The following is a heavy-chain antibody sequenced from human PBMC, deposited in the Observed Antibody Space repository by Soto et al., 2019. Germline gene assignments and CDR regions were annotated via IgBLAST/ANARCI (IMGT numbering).Heavy chain of an antibody. Sequence: GGSLRLSCVASGFTFSDHDMDWVRQAPGKGLEWVGRIRDKGSGYTKGYAASVKGRFTISRDDSKNSVYLQMNSLKTEDTAVYYCSRENRRDFYYVMDVWGQGTTVTVSS. D-gene: IGHD3-10*01. CDR1: GFTFSDHD. CDR3: SRENRRDFYYVMDV. J-gene: IGHJ6*02. V-gene: IGHV3-72*01. CDR2: IRDKGSGYTK.